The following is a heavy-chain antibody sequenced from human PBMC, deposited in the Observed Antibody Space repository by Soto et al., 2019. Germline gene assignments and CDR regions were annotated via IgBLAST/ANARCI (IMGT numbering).Heavy chain of an antibody. CDR3: ARDSSGGFLYYFDH. J-gene: IGHJ4*02. V-gene: IGHV1-69*13. CDR1: GGTFSSYA. CDR2: IIPIFGTA. Sequence: ASVKVSCKASGGTFSSYAISWVRQAPGQGLEWMGGIIPIFGTANYAQKFQGRVTITADESTSTAYMELSSLRSEDTAVYYCARDSSGGFLYYFDHWGQGTQVTVSS. D-gene: IGHD2-8*02.